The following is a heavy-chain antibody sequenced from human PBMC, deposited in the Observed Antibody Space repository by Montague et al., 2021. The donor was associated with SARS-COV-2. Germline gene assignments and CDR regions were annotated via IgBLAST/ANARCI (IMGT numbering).Heavy chain of an antibody. J-gene: IGHJ4*02. V-gene: IGHV4-39*07. CDR2: VLYTGTP. CDR1: GGSIANSHKY. Sequence: SDTRSLTRTVSGGSIANSHKYWGWVRQPPGKGLEWIGSVLYTGTPYDHPSLTARVTISLDTSKNQFSLKMYSVTAADTATYFCVAGGDSAKAGAYWGQGTLVTVSS. CDR3: VAGGDSAKAGAY. D-gene: IGHD3-16*01.